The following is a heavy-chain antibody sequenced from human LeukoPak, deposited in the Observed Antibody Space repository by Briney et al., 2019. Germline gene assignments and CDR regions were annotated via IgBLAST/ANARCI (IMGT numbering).Heavy chain of an antibody. CDR1: GFTFSSYA. CDR3: YSDDAFDI. D-gene: IGHD2-21*01. J-gene: IGHJ3*02. V-gene: IGHV3-30*04. CDR2: ISYDGSNK. Sequence: GRSLRLSCADSGFTFSSYAMHWVRQAPGKGLEWVAVISYDGSNKYYADSVKGRFTISRDNSKNTLYLQMNSLRAEDTAVYYCYSDDAFDIWGQGTMVTVSS.